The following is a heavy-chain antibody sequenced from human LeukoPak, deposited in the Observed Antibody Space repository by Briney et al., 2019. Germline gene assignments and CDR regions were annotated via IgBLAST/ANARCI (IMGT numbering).Heavy chain of an antibody. CDR1: GFTFSSYA. V-gene: IGHV3-30-3*01. J-gene: IGHJ6*02. CDR2: ISYDGSNK. Sequence: PGGSLRLSCAASGFTFSSYAMHWVRQAPGKGLEWVAVISYDGSNKYYADSVKGRFTISRDNSKNTLYLQMNSLRAEDTAVYYCARHDYGGTPTGLWYYYGMDVWGQGTTVTVSS. D-gene: IGHD4-23*01. CDR3: ARHDYGGTPTGLWYYYGMDV.